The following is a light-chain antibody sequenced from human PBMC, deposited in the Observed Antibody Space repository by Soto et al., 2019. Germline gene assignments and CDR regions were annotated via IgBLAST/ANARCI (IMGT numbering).Light chain of an antibody. CDR1: QDISQY. CDR3: LKYTKDAPGT. J-gene: IGKJ1*01. CDR2: YAS. V-gene: IGKV1-27*01. Sequence: DIQMTQSPSSLSASVGDRITLTCRASQDISQYLAWYQQRPGKVPKLLIYYASTLQSGVPSRFSGSGSGTESTLTITSLQPEDVATYYCLKYTKDAPGTFGQGTKVEI.